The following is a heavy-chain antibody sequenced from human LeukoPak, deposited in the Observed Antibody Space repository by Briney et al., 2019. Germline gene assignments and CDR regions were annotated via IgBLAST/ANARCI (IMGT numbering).Heavy chain of an antibody. CDR1: GGSFSGYY. V-gene: IGHV4-34*01. CDR2: INHSGST. CDR3: AGGIAAAGTDGNYYYYYGMDV. Sequence: SETLSLTCAVYGGSFSGYYWSWIRQPPGKGLEWIGEINHSGSTNYSPSLKSRVTISVDTSKNQFSLKLSSVTAADTAVYYCAGGIAAAGTDGNYYYYYGMDVWGQGTTVTVSS. D-gene: IGHD6-13*01. J-gene: IGHJ6*02.